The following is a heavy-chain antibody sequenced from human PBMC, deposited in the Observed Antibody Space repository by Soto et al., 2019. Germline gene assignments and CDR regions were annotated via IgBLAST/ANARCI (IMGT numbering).Heavy chain of an antibody. CDR3: ARDWTVASYYYYGMDV. Sequence: QVQLVESGGGVVQPGRSLRLSCAASGFTFSSYAMHWVRQAPGKGLEWVAVISYDGSNKYYADSVKGRFTISRDNYKTTVYRQMNSLRDEDTAVYYCARDWTVASYYYYGMDVWGQGTTVTVSS. D-gene: IGHD4-17*01. V-gene: IGHV3-30-3*01. J-gene: IGHJ6*02. CDR1: GFTFSSYA. CDR2: ISYDGSNK.